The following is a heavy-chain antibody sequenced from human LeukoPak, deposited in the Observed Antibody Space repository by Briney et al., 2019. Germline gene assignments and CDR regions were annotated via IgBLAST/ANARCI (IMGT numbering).Heavy chain of an antibody. CDR2: INHSGST. J-gene: IGHJ5*02. CDR3: ASHYYGSGTHWFDP. D-gene: IGHD3-10*01. V-gene: IGHV4-34*01. CDR1: GGSISGYY. Sequence: SETLSLTCTVSGGSISGYYWNWIRQPPGKGLEWIGEINHSGSTNYNPSLKSRVTISVDTSKNQFSLKLSSVTAADTAVYYCASHYYGSGTHWFDPWGQGTLVTVSS.